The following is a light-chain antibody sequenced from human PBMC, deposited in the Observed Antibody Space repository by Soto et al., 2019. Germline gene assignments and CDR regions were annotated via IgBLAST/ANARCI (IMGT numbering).Light chain of an antibody. CDR2: DAS. CDR1: QSVSSY. Sequence: EIVLTQSPATLSLSPGDRATLSCRASQSVSSYLAWYQQKPGQAPRILIYDASNRATGIPARFSGSGSGTDFTLTITSLEPEDFAVYYCQQRSNWPSTFGGGTKVEIK. V-gene: IGKV3-11*01. CDR3: QQRSNWPST. J-gene: IGKJ4*01.